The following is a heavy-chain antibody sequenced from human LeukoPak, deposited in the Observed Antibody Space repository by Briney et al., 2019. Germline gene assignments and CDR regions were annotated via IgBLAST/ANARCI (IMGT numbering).Heavy chain of an antibody. Sequence: SETLSLTCTVSGGSVSSGSYYWSWIRQPPGKGLEWIGYIYYSGSTNYNPSLKRRVTISVDTSNNQFSLKLSSVTAADTAVYYCARQQYSFGYFDYWGQGTLVPVSS. CDR1: GGSVSSGSYY. J-gene: IGHJ4*02. D-gene: IGHD5-18*01. V-gene: IGHV4-61*01. CDR2: IYYSGST. CDR3: ARQQYSFGYFDY.